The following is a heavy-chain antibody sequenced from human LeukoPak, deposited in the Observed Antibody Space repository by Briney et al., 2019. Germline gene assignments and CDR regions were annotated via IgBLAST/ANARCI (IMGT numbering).Heavy chain of an antibody. CDR1: GGSISSRSYY. D-gene: IGHD4-17*01. V-gene: IGHV4-39*01. Sequence: PSETLSLTCTVSGGSISSRSYYWGWIRQPPGKGLEWIGSIYYKGSTFYNPSLKSRLTISVDTSKNQFSLKLSSVTAADTAVYYCARHDYAATNWFDPWGQGTLVTVSS. CDR3: ARHDYAATNWFDP. CDR2: IYYKGST. J-gene: IGHJ5*02.